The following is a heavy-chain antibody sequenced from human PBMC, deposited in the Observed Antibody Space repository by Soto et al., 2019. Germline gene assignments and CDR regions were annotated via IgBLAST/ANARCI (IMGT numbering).Heavy chain of an antibody. CDR2: IVVGSGNT. CDR1: GFTFTSSS. J-gene: IGHJ5*02. D-gene: IGHD3-10*01. Sequence: AASVKVSCKASGFTFTSSSVQWVRQARGQRLEWIGWIVVGSGNTNYAQKFQERVTITRDMSTSTAYMELSSLRSEDTAVYYCAAIGPVWFGPNWFDPWGQGTLVTVSS. V-gene: IGHV1-58*01. CDR3: AAIGPVWFGPNWFDP.